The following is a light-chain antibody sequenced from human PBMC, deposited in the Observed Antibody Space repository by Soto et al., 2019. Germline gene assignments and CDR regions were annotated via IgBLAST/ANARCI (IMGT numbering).Light chain of an antibody. Sequence: DIQMTQSPSTRSASVGDRVTITCRASQSISSWLAWYQQKPGKAPKLLIFKASSLESGVPSRFSGSGSGTDFTLTISSLQPDDFATYYCQEYSSYWTFGQGTKVEIK. CDR1: QSISSW. J-gene: IGKJ1*01. V-gene: IGKV1-5*03. CDR3: QEYSSYWT. CDR2: KAS.